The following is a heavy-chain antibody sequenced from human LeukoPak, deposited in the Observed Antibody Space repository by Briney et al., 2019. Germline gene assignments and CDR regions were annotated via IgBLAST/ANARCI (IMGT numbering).Heavy chain of an antibody. J-gene: IGHJ6*03. V-gene: IGHV4-39*07. Sequence: PSETLSLTCTVSGGSISSSSYYWGWIRQPPGKGLEWIGSIYYSGSTYYNPSLKSRVTISVDTSKNQFSLKLSSVTAADTAVYYCARDAPYYDILTGHTRSDYYYYYMDVWGKGTTVTISS. CDR3: ARDAPYYDILTGHTRSDYYYYYMDV. D-gene: IGHD3-9*01. CDR2: IYYSGST. CDR1: GGSISSSSYY.